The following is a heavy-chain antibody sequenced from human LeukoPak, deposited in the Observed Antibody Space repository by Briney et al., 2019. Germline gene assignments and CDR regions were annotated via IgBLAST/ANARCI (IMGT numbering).Heavy chain of an antibody. J-gene: IGHJ5*02. CDR1: GGSISSSDYY. CDR3: ARENYCTNGVCWAFDP. CDR2: IYYTGST. D-gene: IGHD2-8*01. Sequence: TSETLSLTCSGSGGSISSSDYYWSWIRQPPGKGLEWLGNIYYTGSTSYNPSLKSRVTLSVDTFKNQFSLHLSSVTAADTAVYYCARENYCTNGVCWAFDPWGQGTLVTVSS. V-gene: IGHV4-39*07.